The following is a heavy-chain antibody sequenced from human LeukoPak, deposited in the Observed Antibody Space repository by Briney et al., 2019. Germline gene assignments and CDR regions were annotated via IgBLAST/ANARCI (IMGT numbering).Heavy chain of an antibody. V-gene: IGHV3-48*01. J-gene: IGHJ4*02. CDR2: ISGSGSAI. CDR1: GFTFSSYS. CDR3: ARGCNSGGGCYGFDN. D-gene: IGHD2-15*01. Sequence: GGSLRLSCEASGFTFSSYSMNWVRQAPGKGLEWVSYISGSGSAIYADSVKGRFTMSRDNAKNSLYLQMNSLRAEDTAVYYCARGCNSGGGCYGFDNWGQGTLVTVSS.